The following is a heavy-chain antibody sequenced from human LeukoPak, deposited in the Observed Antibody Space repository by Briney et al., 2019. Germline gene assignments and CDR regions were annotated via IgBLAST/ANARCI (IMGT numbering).Heavy chain of an antibody. J-gene: IGHJ4*02. CDR2: IIPIFGTA. CDR1: GGTFSSYA. V-gene: IGHV1-69*05. Sequence: ASVKVSCKASGGTFSSYAISWVRQAPGQGLEWMGGIIPIFGTANYAQKFQGRVTITTDESTSTAYMELSSLRSEDTAVYYCARDLLMEGSGSPLDYWGQGTLVTVSS. D-gene: IGHD3-10*01. CDR3: ARDLLMEGSGSPLDY.